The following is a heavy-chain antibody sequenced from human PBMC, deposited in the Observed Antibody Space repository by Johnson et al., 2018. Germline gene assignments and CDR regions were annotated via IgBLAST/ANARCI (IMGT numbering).Heavy chain of an antibody. CDR3: ARDKATYYYYYGMDV. D-gene: IGHD5-12*01. CDR1: GYTFRSSW. Sequence: EVQLVESGGGLVQPGGSLRLSCAASGYTFRSSWMHWVRQAPGKGLVGFSRINSDGSSTSYADSVKGRFTISRDNAKNTLYLQMNSLRAEDTAVYYCARDKATYYYYYGMDVWGQGTTVTVSS. CDR2: INSDGSST. J-gene: IGHJ6*02. V-gene: IGHV3-74*01.